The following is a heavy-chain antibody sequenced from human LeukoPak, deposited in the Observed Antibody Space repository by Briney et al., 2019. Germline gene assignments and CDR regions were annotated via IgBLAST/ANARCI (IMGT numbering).Heavy chain of an antibody. CDR3: ARDTAGPFDY. D-gene: IGHD6-19*01. CDR1: GFTFSSYG. J-gene: IGHJ4*02. CDR2: ISYDGSSE. Sequence: GRSLRLSCAASGFTFSSYGMHWVRQAPGKGLQWVAVISYDGSSEYYADSVKGRFIISRDNSKNTLYLQVNSLRAEDTAVYYCARDTAGPFDYWGQGTLVTVSS. V-gene: IGHV3-30*03.